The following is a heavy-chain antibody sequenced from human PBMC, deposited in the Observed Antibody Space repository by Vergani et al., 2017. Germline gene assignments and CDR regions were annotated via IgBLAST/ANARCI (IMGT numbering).Heavy chain of an antibody. J-gene: IGHJ6*03. CDR2: ISYDGSNK. D-gene: IGHD2-15*01. Sequence: QVQLVESGGGVVQPGRSLRLSCAASGFTFRSYAMHWVRQAPGKGLEWVAVISYDGSNKYYADSVKGRFTISRDNSKNTLYLQMNSLRAEDTAVYYCARESSPIYYYYYYMDVWGKGTTVTVSS. CDR3: ARESSPIYYYYYYMDV. V-gene: IGHV3-30*01. CDR1: GFTFRSYA.